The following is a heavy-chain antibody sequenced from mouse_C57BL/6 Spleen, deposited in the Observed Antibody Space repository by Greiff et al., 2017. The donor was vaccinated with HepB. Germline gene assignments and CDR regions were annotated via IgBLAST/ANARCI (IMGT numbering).Heavy chain of an antibody. V-gene: IGHV1-22*01. CDR3: ARGPPYYDYDALAY. D-gene: IGHD2-4*01. CDR2: INPNNGGT. Sequence: EVQLQQSGPELVKPGASVKMSCKASGYTFTDYNMHWVKQSHGKSLEWIGYINPNNGGTSYNQKFKGKATLTVNKSSSTAYMELRSLTSEDSAVYYCARGPPYYDYDALAYWGQGTLVTVSA. J-gene: IGHJ3*01. CDR1: GYTFTDYN.